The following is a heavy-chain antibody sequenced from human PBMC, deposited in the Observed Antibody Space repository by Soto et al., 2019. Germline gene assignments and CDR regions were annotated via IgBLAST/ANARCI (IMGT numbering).Heavy chain of an antibody. CDR3: ARDRGYDSSGYYFM. V-gene: IGHV3-21*01. CDR2: ISSSSSYI. J-gene: IGHJ4*02. Sequence: PGGSLRLSCAASGFTFSSYSMNWVRQAPGKGLEWVSSISSSSSYIYYADSVKGRFTISRDNAKNTLYLQMNSLRAEDTAVYYCARDRGYDSSGYYFMWGQGTLVTVSS. D-gene: IGHD3-22*01. CDR1: GFTFSSYS.